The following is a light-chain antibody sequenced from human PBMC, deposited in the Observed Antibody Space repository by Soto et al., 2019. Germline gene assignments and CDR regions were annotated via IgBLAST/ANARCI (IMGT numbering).Light chain of an antibody. CDR1: SSDVGGYNY. CDR2: DVS. CDR3: SSYTTSNTRQIV. J-gene: IGLJ1*01. Sequence: QSVLTQPASVSGSPRQSITISCTGTSSDVGGYNYVSWYQHHPGNAPKLMIYDVSNRPSGVSNRFSGSKSGNTASLTISGLQPEDEADYYCSSYTTSNTRQIVFGTGTKVTVL. V-gene: IGLV2-14*03.